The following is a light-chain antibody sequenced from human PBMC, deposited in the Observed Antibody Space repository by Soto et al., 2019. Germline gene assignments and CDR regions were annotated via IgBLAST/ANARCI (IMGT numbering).Light chain of an antibody. CDR3: CSYAGSSTWV. J-gene: IGLJ1*01. CDR2: EAS. CDR1: TSDIGSYNL. Sequence: QSALTQPASVSGSPGQSITISGTGTTSDIGSYNLVSWYQQHPGKVPKIIIYEASKRPSGAPYRFSGSKSGNTASLTISGLQAEDEADYYYCSYAGSSTWVFGTGTKLTVL. V-gene: IGLV2-23*01.